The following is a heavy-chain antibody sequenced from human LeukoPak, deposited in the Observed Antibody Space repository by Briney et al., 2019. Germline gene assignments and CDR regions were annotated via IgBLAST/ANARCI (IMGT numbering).Heavy chain of an antibody. CDR2: IWYDGSNK. CDR3: ARENGHFDY. J-gene: IGHJ4*02. V-gene: IGHV3-33*01. D-gene: IGHD2-8*01. Sequence: TGRSLRLSCAASGFTLSSYGMHWFRQAPGKGLEWVAVIWYDGSNKEYADSVKGRFTISRDNSKNTLYLEMNSLRAEDTAVYYCARENGHFDYWGQGTLVTVSS. CDR1: GFTLSSYG.